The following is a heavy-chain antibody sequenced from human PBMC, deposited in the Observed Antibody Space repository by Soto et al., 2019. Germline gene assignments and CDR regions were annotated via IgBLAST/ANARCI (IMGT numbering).Heavy chain of an antibody. D-gene: IGHD4-17*01. CDR3: ARVSYGTNWFDP. J-gene: IGHJ5*02. V-gene: IGHV4-31*03. CDR2: IYYSGST. Sequence: SETLSLTCTVSGGSISSGGYYWSWIRQHPGKGLEWIGYIYYSGSTYYNPSLKSRVTISVDTSKNQFSLKLSSVTAADTAVYYCARVSYGTNWFDPWGQGTLVTVSS. CDR1: GGSISSGGYY.